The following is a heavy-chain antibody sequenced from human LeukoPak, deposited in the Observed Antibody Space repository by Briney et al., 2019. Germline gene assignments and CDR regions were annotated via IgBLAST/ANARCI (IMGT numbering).Heavy chain of an antibody. CDR3: ARRVVNNRNWYFNL. V-gene: IGHV5-51*01. J-gene: IGHJ2*01. Sequence: GESLKISCKGSGYSFTNYWIAWVRQMSGKGLEWMGTIFPGDSDTRYSPSFQGQVTISADKSINIAYLLWSSLKASDTAMYYCARRVVNNRNWYFNLWGRGTLVTVSS. D-gene: IGHD4-23*01. CDR2: IFPGDSDT. CDR1: GYSFTNYW.